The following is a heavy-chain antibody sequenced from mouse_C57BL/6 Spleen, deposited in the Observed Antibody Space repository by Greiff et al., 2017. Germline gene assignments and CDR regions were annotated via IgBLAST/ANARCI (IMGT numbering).Heavy chain of an antibody. CDR1: GYTFTSYW. CDR3: ARSGYYGSSSGFDY. CDR2: IDPSDSYT. Sequence: QVQLKQPGAELVMPGASVKLSCKASGYTFTSYWMHWVKQRPGQGLEWIGEIDPSDSYTNYNQKFKGKSTLTVDKSSSTAYMQLSSLTSEDSAVYYCARSGYYGSSSGFDYWGQGTTLTVSS. V-gene: IGHV1-69*01. D-gene: IGHD1-1*01. J-gene: IGHJ2*01.